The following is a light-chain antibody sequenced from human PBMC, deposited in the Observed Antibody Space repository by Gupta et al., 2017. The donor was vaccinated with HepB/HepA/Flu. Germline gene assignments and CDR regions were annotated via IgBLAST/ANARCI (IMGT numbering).Light chain of an antibody. J-gene: IGLJ2*01. V-gene: IGLV2-14*03. CDR1: RSDVTNYNY. CDR3: SSYTSSSAHVV. CDR2: DVS. Sequence: SALTQPASVSGSPGPSITISCTGTRSDVTNYNYVSWYQHPPDKPPKLIIYDVSGRPAGVPNRFSGAKSGNTASLTIAGLQAEEEAVYHCSSYTSSSAHVVFGGGTKLTVL.